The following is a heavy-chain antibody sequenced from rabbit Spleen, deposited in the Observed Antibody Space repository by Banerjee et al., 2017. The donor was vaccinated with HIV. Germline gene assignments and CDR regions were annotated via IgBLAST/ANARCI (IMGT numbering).Heavy chain of an antibody. D-gene: IGHD4-2*01. CDR3: ARGVGLIRLDL. Sequence: QLKETGGGLVQPGGSLTPSCKASGFTLNSYYMNWVRQAPGKGLEWIGYIDPIFGTTSYASWVNGRFTISSDNAQNTVDLQMNSLTAADTATYFSARGVGLIRLDLWGQGTLVTVS. CDR2: IDPIFGTT. V-gene: IGHV1S7*01. CDR1: GFTLNSYY. J-gene: IGHJ3*01.